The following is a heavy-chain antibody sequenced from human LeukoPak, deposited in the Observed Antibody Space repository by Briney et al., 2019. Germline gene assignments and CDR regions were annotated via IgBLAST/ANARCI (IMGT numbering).Heavy chain of an antibody. D-gene: IGHD2-2*01. CDR1: GYTFTNYG. CDR2: INPSGGST. V-gene: IGHV1-46*01. CDR3: ARAVVPAAMGRQYGMDV. J-gene: IGHJ6*02. Sequence: ASVTVSCKASGYTFTNYGVTWVRQAPGQGLEWMGIINPSGGSTSYAQKFQGKVTMTRDTSTSTVYMELSSLRSEDTAVYYCARAVVPAAMGRQYGMDVWGQGTTATASS.